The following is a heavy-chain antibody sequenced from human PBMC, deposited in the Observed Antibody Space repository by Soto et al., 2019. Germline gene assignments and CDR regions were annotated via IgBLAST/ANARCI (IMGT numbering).Heavy chain of an antibody. CDR1: GFTFSNYR. D-gene: IGHD3-10*01. V-gene: IGHV3-23*01. CDR2: ISGGGTT. J-gene: IGHJ4*02. CDR3: AKDYWHFGSDPLDY. Sequence: TGGSLRLSCAASGFTFSNYRMSWVRQAPGKGLYWVSTISGGGTTYYADSVQGRFAVSRDNSNNTLYLQMNSLRAEDTAVYYCAKDYWHFGSDPLDYWGRGTLVTVSS.